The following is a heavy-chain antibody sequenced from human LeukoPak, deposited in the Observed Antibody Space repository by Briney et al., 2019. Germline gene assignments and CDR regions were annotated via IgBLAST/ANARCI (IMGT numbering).Heavy chain of an antibody. Sequence: SVKVSCKASGGTFSSYAISWVRQAPGQGLEWMGGIIPIFGTANYAQKFQGRVTITTDESTSTAYMELSGLRSEDTAVYCCASITIFGVGPRSYWYFDLWGRGTLVTVSS. CDR1: GGTFSSYA. D-gene: IGHD3-3*01. V-gene: IGHV1-69*05. J-gene: IGHJ2*01. CDR3: ASITIFGVGPRSYWYFDL. CDR2: IIPIFGTA.